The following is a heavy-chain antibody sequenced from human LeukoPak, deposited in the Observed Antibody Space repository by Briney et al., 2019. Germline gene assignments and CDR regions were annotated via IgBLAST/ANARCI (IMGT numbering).Heavy chain of an antibody. CDR1: GFTFSSYA. V-gene: IGHV3-30*04. Sequence: GGSLRLSCAASGFTFSSYAMHWVRQAPGKGLEWVALISYDGSNKYYADSVKGRFTISRDNSKNTLYLQMNSLRAEDTAVYYCARPTYSSGWSPFDYWGQGTLVTVSS. J-gene: IGHJ4*02. D-gene: IGHD6-19*01. CDR3: ARPTYSSGWSPFDY. CDR2: ISYDGSNK.